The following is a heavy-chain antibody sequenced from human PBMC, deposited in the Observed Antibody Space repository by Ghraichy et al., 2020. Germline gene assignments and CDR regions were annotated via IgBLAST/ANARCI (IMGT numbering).Heavy chain of an antibody. CDR3: ARVGIAAAAPLDY. D-gene: IGHD6-13*01. CDR2: IYSGGST. J-gene: IGHJ4*02. Sequence: GGSLRLSCAASGFTVSSNYMSWVRQAPGKGLEWVSVIYSGGSTYYADSVKGRFTISRDNSKNTLYLQMNSLRAEDTAVYYCARVGIAAAAPLDYWGQGTLVTVSS. CDR1: GFTVSSNY. V-gene: IGHV3-66*01.